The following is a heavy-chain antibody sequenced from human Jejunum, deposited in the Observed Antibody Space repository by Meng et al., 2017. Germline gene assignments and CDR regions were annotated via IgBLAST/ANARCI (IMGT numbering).Heavy chain of an antibody. V-gene: IGHV3-23*01. J-gene: IGHJ4*02. CDR2: ISDSGVST. CDR1: GFTFSSYA. CDR3: AKTYSDKSYFDY. D-gene: IGHD5-12*01. Sequence: GESLKISCAASGFTFSSYAMSWVRQAPGKGLEWVSTISDSGVSTYDADSGRGRFTISRDNSKNTLSLQLSSLRAEDTAIYYCAKTYSDKSYFDYWGQGTLITVSS.